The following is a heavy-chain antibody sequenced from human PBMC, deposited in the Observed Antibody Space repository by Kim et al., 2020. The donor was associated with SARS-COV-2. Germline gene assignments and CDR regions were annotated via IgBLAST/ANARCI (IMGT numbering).Heavy chain of an antibody. D-gene: IGHD3-22*01. CDR2: INHSGST. V-gene: IGHV4-34*01. J-gene: IGHJ4*02. CDR1: GGSFSGYY. Sequence: SETLSLTCAVYGGSFSGYYWSWIRQPPGKGLEWIGEINHSGSTNYNPSLKSRVTISVDTSKNQFSLKLSSVTAADTAVYYCARGSGTERWSWLLTILDYWGQGTLVTVSS. CDR3: ARGSGTERWSWLLTILDY.